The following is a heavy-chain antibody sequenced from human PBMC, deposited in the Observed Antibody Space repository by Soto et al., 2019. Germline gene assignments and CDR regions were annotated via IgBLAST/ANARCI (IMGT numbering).Heavy chain of an antibody. V-gene: IGHV1-3*04. CDR1: GYTFTDYA. J-gene: IGHJ4*02. D-gene: IGHD1-26*01. CDR3: AAATSIALGFRY. Sequence: QVQLVQSGAEVKKPGASVKVSCKASGYTFTDYAMHWVRQAPGQRLEWMGWISTGNGNTKYSQKFQGRVPITRDTSATTAYMELSSLRSEDTAVYYCAAATSIALGFRYLGQGTLVTVSS. CDR2: ISTGNGNT.